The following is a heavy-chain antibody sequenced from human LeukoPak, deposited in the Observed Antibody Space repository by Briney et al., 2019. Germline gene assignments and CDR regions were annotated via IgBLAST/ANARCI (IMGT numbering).Heavy chain of an antibody. V-gene: IGHV3-23*01. CDR2: SSGSGGST. Sequence: GGSLXLXXXXSGXXFSSYAMSWVRXAPGQGLEWVSASSGSGGSTYYADSVKGRFTISRDNSKNTLYLQLNSLRAEDTAVYYCAKDGDYDFCSGPIDAFDIWGQGTMVTVSS. CDR1: GXXFSSYA. D-gene: IGHD3-3*01. CDR3: AKDGDYDFCSGPIDAFDI. J-gene: IGHJ3*02.